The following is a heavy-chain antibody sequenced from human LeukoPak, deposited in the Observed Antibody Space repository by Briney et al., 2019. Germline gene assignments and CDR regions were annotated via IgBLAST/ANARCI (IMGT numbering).Heavy chain of an antibody. J-gene: IGHJ4*02. V-gene: IGHV3-30*04. Sequence: PGGSLRLSCVASGFTFSSYAMHWVRQAPGKGLEWVAVISYDASNKYYADSVKGRFTISRDNSKNTLYLQMNSLRAEDTAVYYCARGQGYCSGGSCYSQDYFDYWGQGTLVTVSS. CDR2: ISYDASNK. CDR1: GFTFSSYA. CDR3: ARGQGYCSGGSCYSQDYFDY. D-gene: IGHD2-15*01.